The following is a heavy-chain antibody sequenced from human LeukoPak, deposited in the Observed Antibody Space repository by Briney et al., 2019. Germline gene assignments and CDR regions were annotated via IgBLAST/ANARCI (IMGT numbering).Heavy chain of an antibody. CDR1: GGTFNSYT. CDR3: ARTYCGGDCYSSRGWFDP. J-gene: IGHJ5*02. V-gene: IGHV1-69*06. CDR2: IIPIFGTT. Sequence: SVKVSCKASGGTFNSYTITWVRQAPGQGLEWMGGIIPIFGTTNSAQKFQGRVTITADKSTSTVYIELSSLRSEDTAVYYCARTYCGGDCYSSRGWFDPWGQGTLVTVSS. D-gene: IGHD2-21*02.